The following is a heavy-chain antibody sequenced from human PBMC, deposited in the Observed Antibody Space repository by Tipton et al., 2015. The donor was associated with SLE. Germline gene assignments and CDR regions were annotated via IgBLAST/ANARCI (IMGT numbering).Heavy chain of an antibody. V-gene: IGHV4-4*07. CDR3: AIIAVAGGIYCYGMDV. J-gene: IGHJ6*02. D-gene: IGHD6-19*01. CDR2: IYTSGST. Sequence: TLSLTCTVSGGSISSYYWSWIRQPAGKGLEWIGRIYTSGSTNYNPSLKSRVTISVDTSKNQFSLKLSSVTAADTAVYYCAIIAVAGGIYCYGMDVWGQGTTVTVSS. CDR1: GGSISSYY.